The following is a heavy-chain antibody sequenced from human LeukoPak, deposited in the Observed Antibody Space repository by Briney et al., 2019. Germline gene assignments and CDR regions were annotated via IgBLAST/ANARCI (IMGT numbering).Heavy chain of an antibody. Sequence: GGSLRLSCAASGFTISTYAMSWVRQAPGMGPEWVSDISGSGVTTYYADSVKGRFTISRDNSKNTLYLQINSLRAEDTAVYYCARDLYYGSGDYYYYYYMDVWGKGTTVTVSS. CDR2: ISGSGVTT. CDR1: GFTISTYA. D-gene: IGHD3-10*01. J-gene: IGHJ6*03. CDR3: ARDLYYGSGDYYYYYYMDV. V-gene: IGHV3-23*01.